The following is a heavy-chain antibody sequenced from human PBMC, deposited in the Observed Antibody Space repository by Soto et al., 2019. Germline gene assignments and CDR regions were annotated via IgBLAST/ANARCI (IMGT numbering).Heavy chain of an antibody. J-gene: IGHJ3*02. D-gene: IGHD3-10*01. V-gene: IGHV3-23*01. CDR2: IRGSGGST. Sequence: EVQLLESGGGLVQPGGSLRLSCAASGFTFSSYAMSWVRQPPGKGLEWVYAIRGSGGSTYYADSVKGRFTISRDNFKNTLYLQMNGLRAEEAAVYYCAKFMADYYYGSGSHYQDAFDIWGQGTMVTVSS. CDR3: AKFMADYYYGSGSHYQDAFDI. CDR1: GFTFSSYA.